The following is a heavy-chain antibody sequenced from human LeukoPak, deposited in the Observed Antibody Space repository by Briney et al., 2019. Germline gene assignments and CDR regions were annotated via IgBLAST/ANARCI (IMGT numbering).Heavy chain of an antibody. CDR2: INPVSGGT. V-gene: IGHV1-2*02. CDR3: ARDRSRVLDY. Sequence: ASVKVSCKASGFTFTDYYTHWVRQAPRQGPEWMGWINPVSGGTDFAQKFQGRVTFSRDLSITTVYMDLRRLRFDDTAVYYCARDRSRVLDYWGQGTVVTVSS. D-gene: IGHD3-3*01. J-gene: IGHJ4*02. CDR1: GFTFTDYY.